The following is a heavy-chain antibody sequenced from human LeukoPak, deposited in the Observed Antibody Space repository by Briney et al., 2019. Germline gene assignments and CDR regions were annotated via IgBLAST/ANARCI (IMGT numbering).Heavy chain of an antibody. CDR1: GFTFSSYG. CDR2: ISYDGSNK. Sequence: PGGSLRLSCAASGFTFSSYGMHWVRQAPGKGLEWVAVISYDGSNKYYADSVKGRFTISRDNSKNTLYLQMNSLRAEDTAVYYCAKDAVHSSWTARRFDYWGQGTLVTVSS. V-gene: IGHV3-30*18. J-gene: IGHJ4*02. CDR3: AKDAVHSSWTARRFDY. D-gene: IGHD6-13*01.